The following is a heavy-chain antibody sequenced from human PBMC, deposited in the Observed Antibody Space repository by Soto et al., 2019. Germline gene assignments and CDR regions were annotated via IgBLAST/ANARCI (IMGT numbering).Heavy chain of an antibody. CDR2: IYPSDSYT. CDR3: ARFMGWKSEGMDV. J-gene: IGHJ6*02. D-gene: IGHD1-1*01. V-gene: IGHV5-10-1*01. Sequence: GESLKISCKGSGYSFTSCGINWVRQRPGKGLEWVGRIYPSDSYTNYSPSFQGHGTISADKSISTAYLQWIRLKASDTAMYYCARFMGWKSEGMDVWGQGTTVTVSS. CDR1: GYSFTSCG.